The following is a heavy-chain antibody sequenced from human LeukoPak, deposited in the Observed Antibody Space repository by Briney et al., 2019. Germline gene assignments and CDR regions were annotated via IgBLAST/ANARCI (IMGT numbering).Heavy chain of an antibody. J-gene: IGHJ4*02. V-gene: IGHV3-30*02. D-gene: IGHD6-13*01. CDR3: ARSVAAAGGPFDY. Sequence: GGSLRLSCVASGFTFSTYGMHWVRQAPGKGLEWVAFIRYDGSNEYYTDSVKGRFTISRDNSKNTLYLQMNSLRAEDTAVYYCARSVAAAGGPFDYWGQGTLVTVSS. CDR2: IRYDGSNE. CDR1: GFTFSTYG.